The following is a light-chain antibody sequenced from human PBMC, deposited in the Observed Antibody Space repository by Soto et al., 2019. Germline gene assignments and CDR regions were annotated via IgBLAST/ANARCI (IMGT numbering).Light chain of an antibody. V-gene: IGKV1-39*01. CDR2: AAS. CDR3: QQSYSTPRT. J-gene: IGKJ1*01. Sequence: DIQMAQSPSSLSASAGDRVTITCRASQSISSYLNWDQQKPGKAPKLLIYAASSLQSGVPSRFSGSGSGTDFTLTISSLQPEDFATYYCQQSYSTPRTVGQGTKVDIK. CDR1: QSISSY.